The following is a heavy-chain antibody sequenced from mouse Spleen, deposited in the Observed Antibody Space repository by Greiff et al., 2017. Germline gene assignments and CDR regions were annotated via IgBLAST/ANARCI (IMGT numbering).Heavy chain of an antibody. CDR2: ISSGGSYT. J-gene: IGHJ3*01. CDR1: GFTFSSYA. Sequence: EVMLVESGGGLVKPGGSLKLSCAASGFTFSSYAMSWVRQTPEKRLEWVATISSGGSYTYYPDSVKGRFTISRDNAKNTLYLQMSSLRSEDTAMYYCARQAPFAYWGQGTLVTVSA. CDR3: ARQAPFAY. V-gene: IGHV5-9-1*01. D-gene: IGHD3-2*02.